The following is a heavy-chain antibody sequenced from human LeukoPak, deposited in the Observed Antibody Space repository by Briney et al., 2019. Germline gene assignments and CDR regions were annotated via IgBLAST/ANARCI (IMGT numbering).Heavy chain of an antibody. CDR3: AKGQDPDY. V-gene: IGHV3-30-3*01. D-gene: IGHD2-15*01. J-gene: IGHJ4*02. CDR2: ISYDGSNK. CDR1: GFTFSSYA. Sequence: GGSLRLSCAASGFTFSSYAMHWVRQAPGKGLEWVAVISYDGSNKYYADSVKGRFTISRDNSKNTLYLQMNSLRAEDTAVYYCAKGQDPDYWGQGTLVTVSS.